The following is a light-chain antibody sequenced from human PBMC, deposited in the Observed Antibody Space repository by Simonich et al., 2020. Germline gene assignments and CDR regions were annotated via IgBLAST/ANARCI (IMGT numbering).Light chain of an antibody. J-gene: IGLJ2*01. Sequence: QTVVTQEPSLTVSPGGPVTLTCASSTGAVTSGYYPNWFQQKPGQAPRALIYSTSNTHTWTPARFSGSLLGGKAALTLSGVQPEDEAEYYCLLYYGGAVVFGGGTKLTVL. CDR1: TGAVTSGYY. V-gene: IGLV7-43*01. CDR3: LLYYGGAVV. CDR2: STS.